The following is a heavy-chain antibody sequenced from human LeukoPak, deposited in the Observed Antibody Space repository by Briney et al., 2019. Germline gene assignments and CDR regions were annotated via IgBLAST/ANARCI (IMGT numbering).Heavy chain of an antibody. D-gene: IGHD4-17*01. V-gene: IGHV1-18*01. Sequence: AAVKVSCKASGCTFTSYGISWVRQAPGQGLEWMGWTSAYNGNTNYAQKLQGRVTMTTDTSTSTAYMELRSLRSDDTAVYYCARDDYGDYQNPWGQGTLVTVSS. J-gene: IGHJ5*02. CDR3: ARDDYGDYQNP. CDR2: TSAYNGNT. CDR1: GCTFTSYG.